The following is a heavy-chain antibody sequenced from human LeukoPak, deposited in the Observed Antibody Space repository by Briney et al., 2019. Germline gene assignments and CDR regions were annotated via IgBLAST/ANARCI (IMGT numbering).Heavy chain of an antibody. V-gene: IGHV4-59*01. J-gene: IGHJ5*02. CDR2: IYYSRST. D-gene: IGHD6-19*01. CDR3: ARAVAVAGRGNWVDP. CDR1: GGSISSYY. Sequence: PSETLSLTCTVSGGSISSYYWSWLRQPPGKGLEWIGYIYYSRSTNYNPSLKSRVNISVDTSKNPFSLKLSSVTAADTAGYYCARAVAVAGRGNWVDPWGQGTLVTVSS.